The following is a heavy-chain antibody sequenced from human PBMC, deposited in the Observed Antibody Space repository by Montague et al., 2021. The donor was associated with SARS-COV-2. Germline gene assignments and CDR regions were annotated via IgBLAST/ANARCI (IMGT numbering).Heavy chain of an antibody. CDR1: GFAFSTYD. D-gene: IGHD1-26*01. Sequence: SLRLSCAASGFAFSTYDMSWVRQAPGKGLEWVSSISKSGESTFYADSVKGRFTISRDNSKNTLYLQVNSLRAEDTAVYYCAKRPSGVDNWGQGTLVTVSS. V-gene: IGHV3-23*01. CDR2: ISKSGEST. J-gene: IGHJ4*02. CDR3: AKRPSGVDN.